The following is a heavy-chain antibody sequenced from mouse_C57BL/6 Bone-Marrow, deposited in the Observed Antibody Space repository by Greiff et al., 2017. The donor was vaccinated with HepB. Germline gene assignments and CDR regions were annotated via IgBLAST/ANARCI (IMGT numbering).Heavy chain of an antibody. V-gene: IGHV1-76*01. D-gene: IGHD2-4*01. CDR2: IYPGSGNT. CDR3: ARYYDYDGLAY. CDR1: GYTFTDYY. J-gene: IGHJ3*01. Sequence: QVQLQQSGAELVRPGASVKLSFKASGYTFTDYYINWVKQRPGQGLEWIARIYPGSGNTYYNEKFKGKATLTAEKSSSTAYMQLSSLTSEDSAVYFCARYYDYDGLAYWGQGTLVTVSA.